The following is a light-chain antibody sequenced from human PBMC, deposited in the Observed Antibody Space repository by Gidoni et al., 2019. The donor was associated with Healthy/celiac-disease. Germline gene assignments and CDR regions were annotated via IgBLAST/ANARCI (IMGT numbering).Light chain of an antibody. Sequence: DIQMTQSPSSMSASVGDRVTITCRASQSISSYINWYQQKPGKAPKLLIYAASSLQSGVPSRFSGSGSGTDFTLTISSLQPEDFATYYCQQSYSTPCTFXHXTKVDIK. J-gene: IGKJ3*01. CDR3: QQSYSTPCT. V-gene: IGKV1-39*01. CDR1: QSISSY. CDR2: AAS.